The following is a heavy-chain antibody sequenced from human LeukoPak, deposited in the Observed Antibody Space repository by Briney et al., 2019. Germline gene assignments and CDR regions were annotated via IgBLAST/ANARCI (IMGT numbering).Heavy chain of an antibody. CDR3: AKDRPRGYSSARGYFDL. V-gene: IGHV3-30*02. CDR2: IWYDGTKQ. D-gene: IGHD6-19*01. Sequence: GGSLRLSCAASGFTFSTHGMHWVRQAPGKGLEWVTFIWYDGTKQFYADSVKGRFTISRDNSKNTLYLQMNSLRAEDTAVYYCAKDRPRGYSSARGYFDLWGRGTLVTVSS. J-gene: IGHJ2*01. CDR1: GFTFSTHG.